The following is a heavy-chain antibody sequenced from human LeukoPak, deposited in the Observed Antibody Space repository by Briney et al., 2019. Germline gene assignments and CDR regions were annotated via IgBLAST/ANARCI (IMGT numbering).Heavy chain of an antibody. CDR3: AKGREQPWNFVY. CDR2: SSKRESGVAT. CDR1: GFTFSAYA. V-gene: IGHV3-23*01. Sequence: PGGSLRLSCEASGFTFSAYAMTWVRQAPGKGLEWVSASSKRESGVATFYADSVKSRFTISRDTSQNTLYLQMDSLRVDDTAFYYCAKGREQPWNFVYRGERDLVTVSS. J-gene: IGHJ4*02. D-gene: IGHD1-7*01.